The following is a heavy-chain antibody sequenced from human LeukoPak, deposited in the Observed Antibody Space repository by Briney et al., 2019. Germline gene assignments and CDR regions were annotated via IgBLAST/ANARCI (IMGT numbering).Heavy chain of an antibody. CDR1: GGTFSSYA. CDR3: ARRPGGYYDSSGFRWYYFDY. V-gene: IGHV1-69*06. D-gene: IGHD3-22*01. Sequence: ASVKVSCKASGGTFSSYAISWVRQAPGQGLEWMGGIIPIFGTANYAQKFQGRVTITADKSTSTAYMELSSLRSEDTAVYYCARRPGGYYDSSGFRWYYFDYWGQGTLVTVSS. CDR2: IIPIFGTA. J-gene: IGHJ4*02.